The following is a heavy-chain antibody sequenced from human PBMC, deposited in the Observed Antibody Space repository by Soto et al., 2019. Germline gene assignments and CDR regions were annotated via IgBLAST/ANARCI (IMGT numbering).Heavy chain of an antibody. V-gene: IGHV1-69*12. D-gene: IGHD6-6*01. CDR2: IIPMFATS. CDR1: GGTFSSYA. J-gene: IGHJ6*02. CDR3: ALDRDQPLGYYSALGV. Sequence: QVQLVQSGAEVRKPGSSVKVSCKASGGTFSSYAITWVRQAPGQGLEWVGGIIPMFATSNYAQNFQGRVTITAEQSTSTADMELSSLTFADTAVYYCALDRDQPLGYYSALGVWGQGTTVTVSS.